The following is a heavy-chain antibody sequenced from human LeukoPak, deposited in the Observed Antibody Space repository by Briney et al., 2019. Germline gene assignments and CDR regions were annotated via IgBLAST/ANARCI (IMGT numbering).Heavy chain of an antibody. V-gene: IGHV3-11*01. J-gene: IGHJ4*02. CDR3: ARDIGDYGDSN. Sequence: GGSLRLSCAASGFIFSDFYMGWIRQAPGKGLEWVSYISISGTTTNYADSVKGRFTISRDNAKNSLYLQMNSLRAEDTAVYYCARDIGDYGDSNWGQGTLVTVSS. CDR1: GFIFSDFY. CDR2: ISISGTTT. D-gene: IGHD4-17*01.